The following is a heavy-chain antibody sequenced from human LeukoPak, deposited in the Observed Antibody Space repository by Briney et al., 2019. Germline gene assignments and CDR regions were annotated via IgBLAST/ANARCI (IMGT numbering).Heavy chain of an antibody. Sequence: SETLSLTCTVSGGSISSSNYYWGWIRQPPGKGLEWIGSIYYSGSTYYNPSLKSRVSMSVDMSKNQFSLKLSSVTAADTAVYYCARHYYDSSGYRRDYYFDYWGQGTLVTVSS. D-gene: IGHD3-22*01. CDR3: ARHYYDSSGYRRDYYFDY. V-gene: IGHV4-39*01. CDR2: IYYSGST. J-gene: IGHJ4*02. CDR1: GGSISSSNYY.